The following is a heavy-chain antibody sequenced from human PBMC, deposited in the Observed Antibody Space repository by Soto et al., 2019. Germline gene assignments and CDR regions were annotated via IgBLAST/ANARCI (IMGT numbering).Heavy chain of an antibody. CDR1: GYTCNDYY. D-gene: IGHD2-2*01. Sequence: QVQLVQSGAEVKKPGASVKVSCKASGYTCNDYYIYWVRQAPGQGLEWMGWINPDSGGTNYAQNFQGRVTMTRDTSISTAYMELTRLTSDDTAVYYCARYYCGTNSCHGWFAPWGQGTLVTVSS. CDR3: ARYYCGTNSCHGWFAP. J-gene: IGHJ5*02. V-gene: IGHV1-2*02. CDR2: INPDSGGT.